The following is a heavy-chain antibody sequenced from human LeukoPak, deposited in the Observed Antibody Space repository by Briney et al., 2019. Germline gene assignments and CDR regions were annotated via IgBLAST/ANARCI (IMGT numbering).Heavy chain of an antibody. D-gene: IGHD4-11*01. CDR1: GGSISSDY. CDR2: IYYSGST. CDR3: AGQGHKIDSTVDYYGMDV. J-gene: IGHJ6*02. V-gene: IGHV4-59*08. Sequence: SETLSLTCTVSGGSISSDYWSWVRQPPGKGLEWIGYIYYSGSTTDYNPSLRSRVIISIDTSKNQFSLNLHSVTAADTAVYYCAGQGHKIDSTVDYYGMDVWGQGTTVTVSS.